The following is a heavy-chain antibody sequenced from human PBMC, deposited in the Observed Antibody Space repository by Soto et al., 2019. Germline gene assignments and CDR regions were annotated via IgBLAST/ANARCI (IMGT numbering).Heavy chain of an antibody. CDR2: IYWYDDK. CDR1: GFSLSTSGVG. V-gene: IGHV2-5*01. D-gene: IGHD6-13*01. Sequence: QITLKESGPTLVKPTQTLTLTCTFSGFSLSTSGVGVGWIRQPPGKALEWLALIYWYDDKRYSPSLKSRLTITKVTSKSQVVLTMTNMDPVYTAAYYCARYRLAAAGYYFDYWGQGTLVTVSS. CDR3: ARYRLAAAGYYFDY. J-gene: IGHJ4*02.